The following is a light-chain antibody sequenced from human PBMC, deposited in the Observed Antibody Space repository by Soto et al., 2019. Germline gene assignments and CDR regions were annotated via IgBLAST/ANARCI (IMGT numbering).Light chain of an antibody. J-gene: IGKJ2*01. Sequence: DIQMTQSPSTLSASVGDRVTITCRASQSISSWLAWYQQKPGKAPKLLIYKASSLESGVPSRFSGSGSGTDTPLTISSLQADDLAYYYCQQYNLLYTFGQGTKLEIK. CDR3: QQYNLLYT. CDR2: KAS. CDR1: QSISSW. V-gene: IGKV1-5*03.